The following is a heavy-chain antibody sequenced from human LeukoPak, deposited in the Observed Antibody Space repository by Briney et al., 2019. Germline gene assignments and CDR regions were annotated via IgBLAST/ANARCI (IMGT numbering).Heavy chain of an antibody. Sequence: PGGSLRLSCAGSGFLVSNNYMSWVRQAPGKGLEWVSLIRAKTFGGAPEYAASVKGRFTISRDDSKNIAYLQMDSLKTEDTAVYYCTRDSLYCSTSSCYGHQAIFWYYMDVWGKGTTVTVAS. CDR1: GFLVSNNY. J-gene: IGHJ6*03. CDR3: TRDSLYCSTSSCYGHQAIFWYYMDV. V-gene: IGHV3-49*04. D-gene: IGHD2-2*01. CDR2: IRAKTFGGAP.